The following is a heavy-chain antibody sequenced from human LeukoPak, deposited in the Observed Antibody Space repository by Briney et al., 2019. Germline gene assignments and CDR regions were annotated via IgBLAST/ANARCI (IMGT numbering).Heavy chain of an antibody. Sequence: SETLSLTCTVSGGSISSYYWSWPRQPAGKGLEWIGHIYSTGSPNYKPSLKSRVTMSVDTSKNQFALMLSSVTAADTAVYYCARASGNYPTGYYYYCYMDVWGKGTTVTVSS. J-gene: IGHJ6*03. CDR3: ARASGNYPTGYYYYCYMDV. V-gene: IGHV4-4*07. D-gene: IGHD1-26*01. CDR1: GGSISSYY. CDR2: IYSTGSP.